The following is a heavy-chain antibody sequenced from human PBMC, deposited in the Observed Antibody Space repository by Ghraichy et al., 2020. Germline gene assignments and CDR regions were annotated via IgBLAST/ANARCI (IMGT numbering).Heavy chain of an antibody. J-gene: IGHJ4*02. V-gene: IGHV4-61*02. Sequence: QTLSLTCTVSGGSISSGSYYWSWIRQPAGKGLEWIGRIYTSGSTNYNPSLKSRVTISVDTSKNQFSLKLSSVTAADTAVYYCARRGQWLDYWGQGTLVTVSS. D-gene: IGHD6-19*01. CDR1: GGSISSGSYY. CDR3: ARRGQWLDY. CDR2: IYTSGST.